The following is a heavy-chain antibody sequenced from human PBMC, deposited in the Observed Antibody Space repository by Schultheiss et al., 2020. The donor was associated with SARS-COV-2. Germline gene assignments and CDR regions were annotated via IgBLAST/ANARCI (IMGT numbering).Heavy chain of an antibody. V-gene: IGHV4-61*02. CDR2: IYTSGST. Sequence: SETLSLTCTVSGGSVSSGSYYWSWIRQPPGKGLEWIGRIYTSGSTNYNPSLKSRVTMSVDTSKNQFSLKLSSVTAADTAVYYCARAPKYYYDSSGYYRYFDYWGQGTLVTVSS. D-gene: IGHD3-22*01. J-gene: IGHJ4*02. CDR3: ARAPKYYYDSSGYYRYFDY. CDR1: GGSVSSGSYY.